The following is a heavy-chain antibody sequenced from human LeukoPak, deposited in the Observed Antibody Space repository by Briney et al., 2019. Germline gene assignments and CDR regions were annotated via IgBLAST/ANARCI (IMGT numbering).Heavy chain of an antibody. CDR3: ARRLSSGYDY. J-gene: IGHJ4*02. V-gene: IGHV4-39*01. Sequence: TSETLSLTCTVSGGSISSSCYYWGWIRQPPGKGLEWIGSIYYSGSTYYNPSLKSRVTISVDTSKNQFSLKLSSVTAADTAVYYCARRLSSGYDYWGQGTLVTVSS. CDR1: GGSISSSCYY. CDR2: IYYSGST. D-gene: IGHD3-22*01.